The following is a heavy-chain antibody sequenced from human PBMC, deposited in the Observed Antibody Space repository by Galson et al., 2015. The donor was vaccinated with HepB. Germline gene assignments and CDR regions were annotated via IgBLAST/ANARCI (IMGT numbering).Heavy chain of an antibody. CDR2: INTRSSYI. J-gene: IGHJ4*02. CDR3: VRGGGDVPFEY. Sequence: SLRLSCAASGSTFNTYMMNWVRQPPGKGLEWVSSINTRSSYIKYSDSLKGRFTISRDNAKNSLYLQMNSLRGEDTAVYYCVRGGGDVPFEYWGQGTLVTVSS. D-gene: IGHD3-10*01. V-gene: IGHV3-21*01. CDR1: GSTFNTYM.